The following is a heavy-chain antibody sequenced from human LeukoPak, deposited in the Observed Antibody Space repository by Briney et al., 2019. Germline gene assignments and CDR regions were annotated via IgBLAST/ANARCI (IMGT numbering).Heavy chain of an antibody. D-gene: IGHD4-17*01. CDR1: GGSISSSSYY. CDR3: ARHVAHSTVTPLDY. CDR2: IYYSGST. V-gene: IGHV4-39*01. J-gene: IGHJ4*02. Sequence: PSETLSLTCTVSGGSISSSSYYWGWIRQPPGKGLEWIGSIYYSGSTYYNPSLKSRVTISVDTSKNQFSLKLSSVTAADTAVYYCARHVAHSTVTPLDYWGQGTLVTVSS.